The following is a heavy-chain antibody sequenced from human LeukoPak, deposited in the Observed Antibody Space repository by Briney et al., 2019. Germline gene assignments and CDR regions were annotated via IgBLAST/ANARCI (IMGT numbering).Heavy chain of an antibody. CDR1: GDSVSSNSGA. D-gene: IGHD3-10*01. Sequence: SQTLSLTCAIFGDSVSSNSGAWNWVRQSPSRGLEWLGRAYYRSQWYNDYAFSVKGRIAINADTSKNHFSLQLNSVTPEDTAVYYCAREEAGTYGFQYWGQGTLVTVSS. CDR3: AREEAGTYGFQY. V-gene: IGHV6-1*01. J-gene: IGHJ4*02. CDR2: AYYRSQWYN.